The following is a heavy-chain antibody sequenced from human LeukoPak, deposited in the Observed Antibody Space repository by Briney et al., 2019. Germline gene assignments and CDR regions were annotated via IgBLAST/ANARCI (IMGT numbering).Heavy chain of an antibody. CDR2: VSDIGRL. J-gene: IGHJ3*02. CDR1: NGSISSHY. D-gene: IGHD3-22*01. Sequence: PSETLSLTCSVSNGSISSHYWSWIRQPPGKGLEWVGYVSDIGRLDYNPSLKTRVTISVDTSKNQVSLKVNSVTAADTAVYYCARGVSSSGYSTAIDAFDIWGQGTMVTVSS. V-gene: IGHV4-59*11. CDR3: ARGVSSSGYSTAIDAFDI.